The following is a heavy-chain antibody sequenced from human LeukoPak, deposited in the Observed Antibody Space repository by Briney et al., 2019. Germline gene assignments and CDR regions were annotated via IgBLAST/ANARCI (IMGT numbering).Heavy chain of an antibody. V-gene: IGHV3-23*01. CDR2: ISGSGGST. CDR3: AKYPGYYYDSSGYSRRVDY. J-gene: IGHJ4*02. Sequence: PGGSLRLSCAASGFTFSSYAMSWVRQAPGKGLEWVSAISGSGGSTYYAGSVKGRFTISRDNSKNTLYLQMNSLRAEDTAVYYCAKYPGYYYDSSGYSRRVDYWGQGTLVTVSS. D-gene: IGHD3-22*01. CDR1: GFTFSSYA.